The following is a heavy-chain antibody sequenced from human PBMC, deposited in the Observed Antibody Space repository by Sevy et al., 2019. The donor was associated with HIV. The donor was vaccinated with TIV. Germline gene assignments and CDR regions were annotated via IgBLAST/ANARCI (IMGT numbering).Heavy chain of an antibody. Sequence: SETLSLTCTVSGASISSGGYYWTWIRQHPGKGLEWIGYIYYSGRTYYNPSLKSRVTLSVDTSKNQFSLKLSSVTAADTAVYYCARDALGYTNWFDPWGQGTLVTVSS. J-gene: IGHJ5*02. D-gene: IGHD5-12*01. CDR1: GASISSGGYY. CDR3: ARDALGYTNWFDP. CDR2: IYYSGRT. V-gene: IGHV4-31*03.